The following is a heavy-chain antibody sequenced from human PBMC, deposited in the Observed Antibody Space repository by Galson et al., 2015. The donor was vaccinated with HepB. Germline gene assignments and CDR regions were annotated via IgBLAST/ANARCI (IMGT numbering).Heavy chain of an antibody. V-gene: IGHV1-46*01. J-gene: IGHJ4*02. D-gene: IGHD6-13*01. CDR2: INPSGGST. CDR3: ARDLGIAAAGIDY. CDR1: GYTFTSYY. Sequence: SVKVSCKASGYTFTSYYMHWVRQASGQGLEWMGIINPSGGSTSYAQKFQGRVTMTRDTSTSTVYMELSSLRSEDTAVYYCARDLGIAAAGIDYWGQGTLVTVSS.